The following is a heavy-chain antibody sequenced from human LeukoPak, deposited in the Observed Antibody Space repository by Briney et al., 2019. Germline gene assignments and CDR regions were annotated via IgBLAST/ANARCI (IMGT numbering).Heavy chain of an antibody. CDR3: ANRGRSQDIVVVEAPFDY. J-gene: IGHJ4*02. CDR2: ISASGRST. Sequence: GGSLRLSCAASGFTFSTYAMSWVRQAPGKGLEWVSAISASGRSTYYADSVKGRFSISRDNSRNTLYLQVNSLRAEDTAVYFCANRGRSQDIVVVEAPFDYWGQGTLVTVSS. D-gene: IGHD2-15*01. CDR1: GFTFSTYA. V-gene: IGHV3-23*01.